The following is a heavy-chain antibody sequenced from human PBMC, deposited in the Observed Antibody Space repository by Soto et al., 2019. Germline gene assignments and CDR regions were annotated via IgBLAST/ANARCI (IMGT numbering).Heavy chain of an antibody. V-gene: IGHV4-59*01. Sequence: LSLTCTVSGGSISSYYWSWIRQPPGKGLEWIGYIYYSGSTNYNPSLKSRVTISVDTSKNQFSLKLSSVTAADTAVYYCAREVSHSYYYGMDVWGQGTTVTVSS. J-gene: IGHJ6*02. CDR3: AREVSHSYYYGMDV. CDR2: IYYSGST. CDR1: GGSISSYY. D-gene: IGHD1-20*01.